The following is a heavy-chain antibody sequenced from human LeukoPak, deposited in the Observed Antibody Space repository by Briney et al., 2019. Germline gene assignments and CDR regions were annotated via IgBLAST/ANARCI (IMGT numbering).Heavy chain of an antibody. D-gene: IGHD1-1*01. CDR3: VTNLSDDY. CDR1: GYTFTTYD. Sequence: ASVKVSCKASGYTFTTYDVNWVRQATGQGLEWMGWMNPNSGNTGYAQRFQGRVTMTRDTSISTAYMELSSLRSEDTAGYYCVTNLSDDYWGQGTLVTVSS. J-gene: IGHJ4*02. CDR2: MNPNSGNT. V-gene: IGHV1-8*01.